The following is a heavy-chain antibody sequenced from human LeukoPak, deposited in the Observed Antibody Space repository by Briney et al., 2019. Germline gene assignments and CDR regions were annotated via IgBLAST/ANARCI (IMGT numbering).Heavy chain of an antibody. CDR1: GFTFSSNS. V-gene: IGHV3-7*01. J-gene: IGHJ4*02. CDR3: AIDGVAGGFDH. Sequence: GGSLRLSCAASGFTFSSNSMNWVRQAPGKGLECVAHMNQGGSDTTQMDSVKGRFTISRDDAKNFVFLQMTSLRVEDTAVNYCAIDGVAGGFDHWGQGILVSVFS. CDR2: MNQGGSDT. D-gene: IGHD6-19*01.